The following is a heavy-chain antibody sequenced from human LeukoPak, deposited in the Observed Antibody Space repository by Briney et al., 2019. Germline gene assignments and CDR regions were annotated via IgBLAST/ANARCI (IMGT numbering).Heavy chain of an antibody. D-gene: IGHD2-15*01. V-gene: IGHV3-33*01. CDR2: IWYDGSNK. Sequence: PGRSLRLFCAASGFTFSRSGMHWVRQAPGKGLEWVAVIWYDGSNKYYADSVKGRFTISRDNFKNTLYLQMNSLRAEDTAVYYCASGVVVAATGYFYYRGQGALVTVCS. CDR1: GFTFSRSG. CDR3: ASGVVVAATGYFYY. J-gene: IGHJ4*02.